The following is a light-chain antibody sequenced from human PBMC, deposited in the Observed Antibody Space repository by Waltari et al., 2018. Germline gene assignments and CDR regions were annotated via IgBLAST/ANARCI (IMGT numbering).Light chain of an antibody. CDR3: QKYGTLPAT. CDR1: QSVRRT. V-gene: IGKV3-20*01. Sequence: EIVLTQSPGTLSLSPGERATLSCTASQSVRRTLAWYQQKPGQAPRLLIYDASTRATGIPDRCSGSGSGTDFSLTIRRLEPEDFAVYYCQKYGTLPATFGQGTKVEIK. J-gene: IGKJ1*01. CDR2: DAS.